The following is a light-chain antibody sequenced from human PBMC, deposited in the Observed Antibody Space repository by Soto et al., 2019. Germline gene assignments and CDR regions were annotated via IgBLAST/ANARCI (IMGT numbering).Light chain of an antibody. J-gene: IGLJ3*02. CDR2: VNSDGSH. CDR1: SGHTNYA. Sequence: QAVVTQSPSASASLGASVRLTCTLSSGHTNYAIAWHQKQPEKGPRFLMKVNSDGSHNKGDEIPDRFSGFSSGAERYLMISSLQSEDEADYYCQTWGSGIVVFGGGTKVTVL. CDR3: QTWGSGIVV. V-gene: IGLV4-69*02.